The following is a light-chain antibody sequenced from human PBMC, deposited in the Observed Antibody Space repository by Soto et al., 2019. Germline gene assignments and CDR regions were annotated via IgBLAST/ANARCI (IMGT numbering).Light chain of an antibody. Sequence: QSVLTQPPSVSEAPGQRVTISCTGSSSNIGAGYEAHWYQQVPGTAPKLLIYENNNRPSGVPDRFSGSKSGTSASLAITGLHDEDEAEYYCQSYDSSLSGYVFGTGTKLTVL. CDR1: SSNIGAGYE. V-gene: IGLV1-40*01. CDR3: QSYDSSLSGYV. CDR2: ENN. J-gene: IGLJ1*01.